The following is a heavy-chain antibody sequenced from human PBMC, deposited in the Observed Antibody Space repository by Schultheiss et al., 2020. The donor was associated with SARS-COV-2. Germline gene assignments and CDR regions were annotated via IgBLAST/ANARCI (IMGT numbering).Heavy chain of an antibody. Sequence: ASVKVSCKASGYTFTSYGISWVRQAPGQGLEWMGWISAYNGNTNYAQKLQGRVTMTTDTSTSTAYMELSSLRSEDTAVYYCASPYYDFWSGPAIHYGMDVWGQGTTVTVSS. V-gene: IGHV1-18*01. CDR3: ASPYYDFWSGPAIHYGMDV. CDR1: GYTFTSYG. J-gene: IGHJ6*02. D-gene: IGHD3-3*01. CDR2: ISAYNGNT.